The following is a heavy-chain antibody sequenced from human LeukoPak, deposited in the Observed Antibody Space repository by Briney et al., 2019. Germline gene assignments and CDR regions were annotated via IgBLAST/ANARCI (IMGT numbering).Heavy chain of an antibody. D-gene: IGHD3-10*01. CDR1: GFTFSSYS. CDR3: ARNYYGSGSYQY. J-gene: IGHJ4*02. V-gene: IGHV3-21*01. Sequence: GGSLRLSCAASGFTFSSYSMNWVRQAPGKGLEWVSSISSSSSYIYYADSVKGRFTISRNNAKNSLYLQMNSLRAEDTAVYYCARNYYGSGSYQYWGQGTLVTVSS. CDR2: ISSSSSYI.